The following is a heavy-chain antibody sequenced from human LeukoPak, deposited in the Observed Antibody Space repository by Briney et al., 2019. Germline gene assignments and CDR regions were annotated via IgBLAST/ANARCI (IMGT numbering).Heavy chain of an antibody. J-gene: IGHJ4*02. D-gene: IGHD3-3*01. Sequence: KPSETLSLTCTVSGGSISSDSYYWTWIRQPAGKGLEWIGRIYTSGSTNYNPSLRSRVTMSLDTSKNHFSLKLSSVTAADTPVYYCAREGRFLEWFYFDYWGQGTLVTVSS. V-gene: IGHV4-61*02. CDR1: GGSISSDSYY. CDR2: IYTSGST. CDR3: AREGRFLEWFYFDY.